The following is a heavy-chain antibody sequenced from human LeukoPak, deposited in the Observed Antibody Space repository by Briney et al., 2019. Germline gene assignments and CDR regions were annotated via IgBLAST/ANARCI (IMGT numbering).Heavy chain of an antibody. CDR1: GGSISSYY. Sequence: SETLSLTCTVSGGSISSYYWGWIRQPPGRGLEWIGYIYSSGSTNYNPSLKSRVTISVDTSKNQFSLKLSSVTAADTAVYYCASSVTYVWGSYRAYDYWGQGTLVTVSS. CDR3: ASSVTYVWGSYRAYDY. D-gene: IGHD3-16*02. CDR2: IYSSGST. J-gene: IGHJ4*02. V-gene: IGHV4-59*01.